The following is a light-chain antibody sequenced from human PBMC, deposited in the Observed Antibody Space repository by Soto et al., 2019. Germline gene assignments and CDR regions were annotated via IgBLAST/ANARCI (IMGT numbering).Light chain of an antibody. CDR1: QSFSSSY. V-gene: IGKV3-20*01. CDR3: QQYGSAPFT. Sequence: PGERATLSCRASQSFSSSYLAWYQQKPGQAPRLLIYGASSRATGIPDRFSGSGSGTDFTLTISRLEPEDFAVYYCQQYGSAPFTFGPGTKVDIK. J-gene: IGKJ3*01. CDR2: GAS.